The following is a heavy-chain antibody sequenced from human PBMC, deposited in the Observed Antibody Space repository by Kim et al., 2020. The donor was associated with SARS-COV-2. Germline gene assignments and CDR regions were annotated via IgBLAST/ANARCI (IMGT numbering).Heavy chain of an antibody. CDR1: GFTFSNAW. V-gene: IGHV3-15*01. Sequence: GGSLRLSCAASGFTFSNAWMSWVRQAPGKGLEWVGRIKSKTDGGTTDYAAPVKGRFTISRDDSKNTLYLQMNSLKTEDTAVYYCTPAMVRGVMHTTNYYGMDVWGQGTTVTVSS. D-gene: IGHD3-10*01. J-gene: IGHJ6*02. CDR3: TPAMVRGVMHTTNYYGMDV. CDR2: IKSKTDGGTT.